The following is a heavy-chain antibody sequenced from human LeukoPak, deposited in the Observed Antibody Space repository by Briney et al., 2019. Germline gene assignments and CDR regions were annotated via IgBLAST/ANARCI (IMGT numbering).Heavy chain of an antibody. CDR1: GYTFTSYY. J-gene: IGHJ6*02. V-gene: IGHV1-46*01. Sequence: ASVKVSCKASGYTFTSYYMHWVPQAPGQGLEWMGIINPSGGSTSYAQKFQGRVTMTRDTSTSTVYMELSSLRSEDTAVYYCTTGGSSGWSGYYYYGMDVWGQGTTVTVSS. CDR2: INPSGGST. D-gene: IGHD6-19*01. CDR3: TTGGSSGWSGYYYYGMDV.